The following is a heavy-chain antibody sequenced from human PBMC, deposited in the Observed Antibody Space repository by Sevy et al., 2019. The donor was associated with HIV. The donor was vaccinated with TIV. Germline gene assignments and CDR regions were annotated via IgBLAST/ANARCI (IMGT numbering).Heavy chain of an antibody. CDR3: VKEGGGEGGDH. D-gene: IGHD3-16*01. Sequence: GESLKISCAASGFSFSSYGMHWVRQAPGKGLEWMSYIQYDGSNKDYADSVKGRFTISRDNSKNTLYLHMNSLRVEDTAVFYCVKEGGGEGGDHWGQGTLVTVSS. J-gene: IGHJ4*02. CDR2: IQYDGSNK. V-gene: IGHV3-30*02. CDR1: GFSFSSYG.